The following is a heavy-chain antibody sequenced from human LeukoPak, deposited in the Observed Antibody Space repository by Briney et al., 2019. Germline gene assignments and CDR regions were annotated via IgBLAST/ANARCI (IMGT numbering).Heavy chain of an antibody. CDR2: INPNSGGT. J-gene: IGHJ3*02. V-gene: IGHV1-2*06. CDR3: ARDGPYYYGSGSPPPLDAFDI. Sequence: GASVKVSCKASGYTFTGYYMHWVRQAPGQGLEWMGRINPNSGGTNYAQKFQGRVTMTRDTSISTAYMELSRLGSDDTAVYYCARDGPYYYGSGSPPPLDAFDIWGQGTMVTVSS. D-gene: IGHD3-10*01. CDR1: GYTFTGYY.